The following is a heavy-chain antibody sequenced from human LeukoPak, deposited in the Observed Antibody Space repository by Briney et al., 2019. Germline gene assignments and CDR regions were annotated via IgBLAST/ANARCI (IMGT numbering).Heavy chain of an antibody. D-gene: IGHD3-10*01. CDR2: IWHDGSNK. CDR1: GFTFSSYG. V-gene: IGHV3-33*08. CDR3: ARDFRMVRESGLDYYGMDV. Sequence: GGSLRLSCSASGFTFSSYGMHWVRQAPGKGLEWVAVIWHDGSNKYYADSVKGRFTISRDNSKNTLYLQMNSLRAEDTAVYYCARDFRMVRESGLDYYGMDVWGQGTTVTVSS. J-gene: IGHJ6*02.